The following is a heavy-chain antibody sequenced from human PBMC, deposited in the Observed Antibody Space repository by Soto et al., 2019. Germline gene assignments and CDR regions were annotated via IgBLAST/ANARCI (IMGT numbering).Heavy chain of an antibody. V-gene: IGHV4-30-4*01. CDR1: GGSISSGGYY. Sequence: SETLSLTCTVSGGSISSGGYYWSWIRQPPGKGLEWIGYIYYSGSTYYNPSLKSRVTISVDTSKNQFSLKLSSVTAADMAVYYFARAKRGYCSGGSCYAEDYWGQGTLVTVS. CDR3: ARAKRGYCSGGSCYAEDY. J-gene: IGHJ4*02. CDR2: IYYSGST. D-gene: IGHD2-15*01.